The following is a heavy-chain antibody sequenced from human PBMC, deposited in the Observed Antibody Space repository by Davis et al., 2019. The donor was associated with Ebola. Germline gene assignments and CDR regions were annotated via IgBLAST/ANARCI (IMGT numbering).Heavy chain of an antibody. CDR1: GFTVSSNY. CDR2: IYSGGST. CDR3: ARDLGHYYDRSELEY. J-gene: IGHJ4*02. D-gene: IGHD3-22*01. Sequence: GESLKISCAASGFTVSSNYMSWVRQAPGKGLEWVSVIYSGGSTYYADSVKGRFTISRDNSKNTLYLQMNSLRAEDTAVYYCARDLGHYYDRSELEYWGQGTLVTVSS. V-gene: IGHV3-66*02.